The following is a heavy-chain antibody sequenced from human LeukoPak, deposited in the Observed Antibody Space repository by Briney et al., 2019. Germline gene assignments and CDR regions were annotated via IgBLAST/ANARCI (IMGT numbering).Heavy chain of an antibody. V-gene: IGHV4-28*03. Sequence: SDTLSLTCAVSGDSISSSNWWGWIRQPPGKGLEWIGYIYYSGSTYYNPSLNSRVTMSIDTSKNQFSLKLSSVTAVDTAVYYCARGRFTSNWNDVDFDYWGQGTLVTVSS. CDR2: IYYSGST. J-gene: IGHJ4*02. CDR3: ARGRFTSNWNDVDFDY. D-gene: IGHD1-1*01. CDR1: GDSISSSNW.